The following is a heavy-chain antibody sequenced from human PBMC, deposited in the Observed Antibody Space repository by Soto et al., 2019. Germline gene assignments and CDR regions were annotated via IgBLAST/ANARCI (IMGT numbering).Heavy chain of an antibody. Sequence: EVQLLESGGGLVQPGGSLRLSCAASGFTFSSYAMSWVRQAPGKGLEWVSAISGSGGSTYYADSVKGRFTISRDNSKNTLYLHMKSLRAEDTAVYYCAKADQMVTDPIGYWGQGTLVTVSS. V-gene: IGHV3-23*01. CDR3: AKADQMVTDPIGY. J-gene: IGHJ4*02. CDR2: ISGSGGST. D-gene: IGHD5-18*01. CDR1: GFTFSSYA.